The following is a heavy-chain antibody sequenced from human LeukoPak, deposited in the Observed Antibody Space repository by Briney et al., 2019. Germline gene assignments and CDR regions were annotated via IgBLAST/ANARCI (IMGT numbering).Heavy chain of an antibody. CDR2: ISSSSSYI. Sequence: GGSLRLSCAASGFTISSYSMNWVRQAPGKGLEWVSSISSSSSYICYADSVKGRLTISRDNAKNSLYLQMNSLRAEDTAVYYCARGRVPNWFDPWGQGTLVTVSS. CDR1: GFTISSYS. V-gene: IGHV3-21*01. CDR3: ARGRVPNWFDP. J-gene: IGHJ5*02.